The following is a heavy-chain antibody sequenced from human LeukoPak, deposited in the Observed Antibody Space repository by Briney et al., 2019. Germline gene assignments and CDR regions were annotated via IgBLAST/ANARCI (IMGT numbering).Heavy chain of an antibody. V-gene: IGHV1-69*13. J-gene: IGHJ4*02. D-gene: IGHD6-19*01. CDR2: IIPIFGTA. Sequence: SVKVSCKASGGTSSSYIINWVRQAPGQGLEWMGGIIPIFGTADYAQKFQGRVTITADESTSTAYMELSSLRSEDTAVYYCARAYSSNWYYFDYWGQGTLVTVSS. CDR1: GGTSSSYI. CDR3: ARAYSSNWYYFDY.